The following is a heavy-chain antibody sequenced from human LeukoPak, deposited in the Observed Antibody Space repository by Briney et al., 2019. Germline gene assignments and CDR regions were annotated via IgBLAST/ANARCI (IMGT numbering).Heavy chain of an antibody. J-gene: IGHJ3*02. Sequence: SETLSLTCTVSGGSISSSSYYWGWIRQPPGKGLEWIGSIYYSGSTYYNPSLKSRVTISVDTSKNQFSLKLSSVTAADTAVYYCARDGGWGSGYIPGAFDIWGQGTMVTVSS. D-gene: IGHD3-22*01. CDR2: IYYSGST. CDR3: ARDGGWGSGYIPGAFDI. V-gene: IGHV4-39*07. CDR1: GGSISSSSYY.